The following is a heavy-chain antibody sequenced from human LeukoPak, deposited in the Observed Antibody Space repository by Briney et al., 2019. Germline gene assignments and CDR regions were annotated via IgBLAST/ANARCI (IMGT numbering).Heavy chain of an antibody. D-gene: IGHD3-10*01. CDR1: GGSISSYY. CDR3: ARERVRGSGVIDY. V-gene: IGHV4-59*01. Sequence: SDTLSLTCTVSGGSISSYYWSWIRQPPGKGLEWIGYIYYSGSTNYNPSLKSRVTISVDTSKNQCSLRLSSVTAADTAVYYCARERVRGSGVIDYWGQGTLVTVSS. CDR2: IYYSGST. J-gene: IGHJ4*02.